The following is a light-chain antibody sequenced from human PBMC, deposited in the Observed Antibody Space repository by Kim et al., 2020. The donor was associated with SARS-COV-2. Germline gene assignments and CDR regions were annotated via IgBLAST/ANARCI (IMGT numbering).Light chain of an antibody. J-gene: IGKJ1*01. Sequence: PGDRATLSVRASQTVSRSSLAWYQQKPGQAPRLLIYGASSRATGIPDRFSGSGSGTDFTLTISRLEPEDFAVYYCHQYVTSQWTFGQGTKVDIK. CDR1: QTVSRSS. V-gene: IGKV3-20*01. CDR3: HQYVTSQWT. CDR2: GAS.